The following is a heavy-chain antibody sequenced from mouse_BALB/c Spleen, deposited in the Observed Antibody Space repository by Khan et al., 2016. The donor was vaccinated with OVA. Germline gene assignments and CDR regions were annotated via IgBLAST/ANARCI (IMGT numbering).Heavy chain of an antibody. J-gene: IGHJ3*01. D-gene: IGHD1-2*01. Sequence: EVQLQESGPGLVKPSQSLSLTCSVTDYSITSGYYWNWIRQFPGNKLEWMAYINYDGNINYNPSLKNRISITRDTSKNQFFLKLDSVTTEDTATYFSASSYGYLGFAYWGQGTLVTGSA. CDR2: INYDGNI. CDR1: DYSITSGYY. CDR3: ASSYGYLGFAY. V-gene: IGHV3-6*02.